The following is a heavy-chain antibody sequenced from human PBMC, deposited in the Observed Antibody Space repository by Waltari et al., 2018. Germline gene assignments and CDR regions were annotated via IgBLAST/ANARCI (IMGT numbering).Heavy chain of an antibody. CDR3: ARGYCSGDSCSVYFDY. Sequence: QVQLQQWGAGLLKPSETLSLTCAVYGGSFSGYYWSWIRKPPGKGLEWIGEINHSGSANYDPSLKSRVTRSGDTSKNQCSLKVNSVAAADTAVYYCARGYCSGDSCSVYFDYWGQGTLVTVSS. J-gene: IGHJ4*02. D-gene: IGHD2-15*01. CDR1: GGSFSGYY. CDR2: INHSGSA. V-gene: IGHV4-34*02.